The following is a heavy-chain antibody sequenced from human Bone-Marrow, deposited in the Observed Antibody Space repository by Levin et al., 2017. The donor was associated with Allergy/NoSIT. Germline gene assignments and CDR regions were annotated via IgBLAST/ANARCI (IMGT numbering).Heavy chain of an antibody. J-gene: IGHJ4*02. CDR3: VKGYEYGFDH. D-gene: IGHD4/OR15-4a*01. CDR1: GFTFRSYA. Sequence: GGSLRLSCEASGFTFRSYAMSWVRQAPGKGLEWVSIISGAGGGSRYYGDSVKGRFTISRDNSKNTLFLQMGSLRVEDTAVYYCVKGYEYGFDHWGQGTLVTVSS. CDR2: ISGAGGGSR. V-gene: IGHV3-23*01.